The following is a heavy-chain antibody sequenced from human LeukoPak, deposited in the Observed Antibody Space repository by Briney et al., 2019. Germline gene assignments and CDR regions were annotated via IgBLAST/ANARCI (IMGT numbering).Heavy chain of an antibody. D-gene: IGHD3-22*01. Sequence: PGGSLRLSCAASGFTFTSYSMNWVREAPGKGVEWGSSISRSGNYIYYAESVKGRFPISRDNARTSLYLQMNSLRAEDTAVYYCARGGRGTIIMIVVAALDYWGQGTLVTVSS. CDR2: ISRSGNYI. CDR3: ARGGRGTIIMIVVAALDY. V-gene: IGHV3-21*01. CDR1: GFTFTSYS. J-gene: IGHJ4*02.